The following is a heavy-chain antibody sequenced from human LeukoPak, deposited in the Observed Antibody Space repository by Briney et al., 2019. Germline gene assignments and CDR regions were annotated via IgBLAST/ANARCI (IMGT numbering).Heavy chain of an antibody. D-gene: IGHD3-3*01. J-gene: IGHJ5*02. Sequence: VASEKVSCKASGYTFTSYDINWVRQATGQGLEWMGWMNPNSGNTGYAQKFQGRVTITRNTSISTAYMELSSLRSEDTAVYYCARGLRRITIFGVVIIGFDPWGQGTLVTVSS. CDR2: MNPNSGNT. V-gene: IGHV1-8*03. CDR1: GYTFTSYD. CDR3: ARGLRRITIFGVVIIGFDP.